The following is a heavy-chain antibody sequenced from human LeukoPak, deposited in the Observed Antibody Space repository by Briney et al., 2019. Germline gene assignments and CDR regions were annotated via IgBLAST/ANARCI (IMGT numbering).Heavy chain of an antibody. CDR3: ARARYRSKWELRWYYFDY. Sequence: GASVKVSCKASGYTFTSYDINWVRQATGQGLEWMGWMNPNSGNTGYAQKFQGRVTMTRNTSISTAYMELRSLRSDDTAVYYCARARYRSKWELRWYYFDYWGQGTLVTVSS. D-gene: IGHD1-26*01. CDR1: GYTFTSYD. J-gene: IGHJ4*02. CDR2: MNPNSGNT. V-gene: IGHV1-8*01.